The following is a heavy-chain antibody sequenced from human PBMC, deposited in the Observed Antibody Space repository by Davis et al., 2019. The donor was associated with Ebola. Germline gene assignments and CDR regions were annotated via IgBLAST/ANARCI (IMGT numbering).Heavy chain of an antibody. CDR3: ARGLDYYDSSSAFDM. J-gene: IGHJ3*02. V-gene: IGHV4-59*01. CDR2: IYYSGST. D-gene: IGHD3-22*01. Sequence: SETLSLTCTVSGGSISSYYWSWIRQPPGKGLEWIGYIYYSGSTNYNPSLKSRVTISVDTSKNQFSLRLNSVTAADTAVYYCARGLDYYDSSSAFDMWGQGTMVTVS. CDR1: GGSISSYY.